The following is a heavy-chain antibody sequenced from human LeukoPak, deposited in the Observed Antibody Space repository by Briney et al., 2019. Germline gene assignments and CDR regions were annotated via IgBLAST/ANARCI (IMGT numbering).Heavy chain of an antibody. CDR1: GGSFSGYY. D-gene: IGHD5-12*01. CDR2: INHSGST. CDR3: ARGGMEGLRFPNFDY. J-gene: IGHJ4*02. Sequence: SETLSLTCAVYGGSFSGYYWSWIRQPPGKGLEWIGEINHSGSTNYNPSLKSRVTISVDTSKNKFSLKLSSVTAADTAVYYCARGGMEGLRFPNFDYWGQGTLVTVSS. V-gene: IGHV4-34*01.